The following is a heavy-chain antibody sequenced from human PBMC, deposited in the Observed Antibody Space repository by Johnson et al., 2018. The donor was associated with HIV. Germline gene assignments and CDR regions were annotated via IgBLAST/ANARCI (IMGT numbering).Heavy chain of an antibody. CDR2: IKKDGSEK. D-gene: IGHD5-12*01. CDR1: GFTFTFYW. J-gene: IGHJ3*01. V-gene: IGHV3-7*02. CDR3: ASGDDDGF. Sequence: EVQLVESGGGLVQPGGSLRLSCEVSGFTFTFYWMSWVRQSPGKGLEWVANIKKDGSEKYYVDSVKGRFSISRDNSKNTLYLQMNSLRVEDTDVYFCASGDDDGFWGQGTVVTASS.